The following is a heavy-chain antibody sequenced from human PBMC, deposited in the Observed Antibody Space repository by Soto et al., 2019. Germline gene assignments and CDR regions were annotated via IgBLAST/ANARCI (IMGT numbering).Heavy chain of an antibody. J-gene: IGHJ6*03. V-gene: IGHV3-23*01. CDR3: AKARGSSPRWGYDYMDF. CDR1: GFTVSSSA. CDR2: VGGNSVST. D-gene: IGHD6-6*01. Sequence: EVRLLESGGDLIQPGGSLRLSCAASGFTVSSSAMSWVRQAPDKGLEWVSAVGGNSVSTFYADSVKGRFTISKDSSKNTLFLKMNSVRAEDTAVYYCAKARGSSPRWGYDYMDFWGKGTTVTVS.